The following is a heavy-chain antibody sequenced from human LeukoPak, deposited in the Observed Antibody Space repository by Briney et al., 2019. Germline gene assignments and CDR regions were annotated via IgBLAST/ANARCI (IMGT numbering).Heavy chain of an antibody. CDR1: GFTFSSYA. Sequence: PGGSLRLSCAASGFTFSSYAMSWVRQAPGKGLEWVSAISGSGGSTYYADSVKGRFTISRDNSKNTLYLQMNSLRAEDTAVYYCAKSYMSYGGNSVSDYWGQGTLVTVSS. CDR2: ISGSGGST. V-gene: IGHV3-23*01. CDR3: AKSYMSYGGNSVSDY. J-gene: IGHJ4*02. D-gene: IGHD4-23*01.